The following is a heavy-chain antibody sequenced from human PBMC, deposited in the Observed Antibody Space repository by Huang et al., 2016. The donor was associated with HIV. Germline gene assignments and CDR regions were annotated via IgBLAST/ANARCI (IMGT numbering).Heavy chain of an antibody. Sequence: HVHLVQSGAEVKKPGSSVKVSCKASGGTFSTDVITWVRQAPGQGLERMGGIIPGFGTASYDQKCQDRGTLTADEFSTTAYMELSDLKYEDTAIYFCARARRHSGNSGLIDLWGQGTLVTVSS. CDR3: ARARRHSGNSGLIDL. CDR2: IIPGFGTA. D-gene: IGHD2-21*02. J-gene: IGHJ1*01. V-gene: IGHV1-69*13. CDR1: GGTFSTDV.